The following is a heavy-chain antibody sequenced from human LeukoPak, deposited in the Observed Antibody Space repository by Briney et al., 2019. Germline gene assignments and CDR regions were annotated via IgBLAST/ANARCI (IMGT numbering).Heavy chain of an antibody. V-gene: IGHV3-48*02. D-gene: IGHD2-15*01. Sequence: GGSLRHSCAASGFTFSSYSMNWVRQAPGKGLEWVSYISSSSSTIYYADSVKGRFTISRDNAKNSLYLQMSSLRDEDTAVYYCARVCSGGSCYWGQGTLVTVSS. CDR1: GFTFSSYS. CDR2: ISSSSSTI. J-gene: IGHJ4*02. CDR3: ARVCSGGSCY.